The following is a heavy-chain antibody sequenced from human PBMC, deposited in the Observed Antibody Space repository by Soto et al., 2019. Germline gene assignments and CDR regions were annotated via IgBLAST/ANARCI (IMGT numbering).Heavy chain of an antibody. D-gene: IGHD5-12*01. CDR3: AKDKSRDGYPFYYYGMDV. V-gene: IGHV3-23*01. J-gene: IGHJ6*02. CDR1: GFTFSSYA. CDR2: ISGSGGST. Sequence: GGSLRLSCAASGFTFSSYAMSWVRQAPGKGLEWVSSISGSGGSTYYADSVKGRFTISRDNSKNTLYLQMNSLRAEDTAVYYCAKDKSRDGYPFYYYGMDVWGQGTTVTVSS.